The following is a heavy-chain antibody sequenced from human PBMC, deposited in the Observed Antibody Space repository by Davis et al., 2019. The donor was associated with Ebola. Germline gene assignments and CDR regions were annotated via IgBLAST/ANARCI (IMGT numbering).Heavy chain of an antibody. CDR3: AKGWFGELLLDY. CDR1: GFTFGDYA. CDR2: ISSSSSYI. D-gene: IGHD3-10*01. Sequence: GESLKISCQGSGFTFGDYAMGWVRQAPGKGLEWVSSISSSSSYIYYADSAKGRFTISRDNAKNSLYLQMNSLRVEDTAVFYCAKGWFGELLLDYWGRGTLITVSS. J-gene: IGHJ4*02. V-gene: IGHV3-21*01.